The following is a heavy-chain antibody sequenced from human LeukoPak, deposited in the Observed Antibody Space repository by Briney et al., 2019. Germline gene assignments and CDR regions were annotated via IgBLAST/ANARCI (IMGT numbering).Heavy chain of an antibody. D-gene: IGHD5-12*01. CDR3: AINGGGDSGYGNFDY. Sequence: GGSLRLSCTVSGFTFDDYAMHWVRQVPGKGLEWVSGINWNSDSIGYADSVKGRFTTSRDNAKNSLYLQMNSLRAEDTAFYYCAINGGGDSGYGNFDYWGQGTLVTVSS. CDR2: INWNSDSI. CDR1: GFTFDDYA. J-gene: IGHJ4*02. V-gene: IGHV3-9*01.